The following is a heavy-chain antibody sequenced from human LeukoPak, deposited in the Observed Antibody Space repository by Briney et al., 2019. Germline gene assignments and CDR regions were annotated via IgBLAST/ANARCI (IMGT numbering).Heavy chain of an antibody. Sequence: ASVKVSCKVSGYTLTELSMHWVRQAPGKGLEWMGGFDPEDGETIYAQKLQGRVTMTEVTSTDTAYMELSSLRSEDTAVYYCATDHSSGWYDPFWGQGTLVTVSS. D-gene: IGHD6-19*01. V-gene: IGHV1-24*01. CDR1: GYTLTELS. J-gene: IGHJ4*02. CDR2: FDPEDGET. CDR3: ATDHSSGWYDPF.